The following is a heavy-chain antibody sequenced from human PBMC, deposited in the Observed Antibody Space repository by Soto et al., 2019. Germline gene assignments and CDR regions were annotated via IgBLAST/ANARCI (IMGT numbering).Heavy chain of an antibody. Sequence: ASVKVSCKASGDTFTDYYIHWVRQAPGQRLEWMGWINAGNGNTKYSQKFQGRVTMTTDTSTSTAYMELRSLRSDDTAVYYCARDSPPPREWGQGTLVTVSS. CDR1: GDTFTDYY. V-gene: IGHV1-3*01. CDR2: INAGNGNT. J-gene: IGHJ4*02. CDR3: ARDSPPPRE.